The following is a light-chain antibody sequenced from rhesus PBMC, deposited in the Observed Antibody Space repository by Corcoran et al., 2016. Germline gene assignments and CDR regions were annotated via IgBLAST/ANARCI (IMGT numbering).Light chain of an antibody. CDR3: YQHSSGYS. CDR2: GAS. Sequence: QVILTQSPATLSLSPGERATLSCRASQSVSSYLAWYPQTPGQAPRLLIYGASRRATGIPDRFSGSGSGTDFTLTISSLEPEDVGVYHCYQHSSGYSFGQGTKVEIK. V-gene: IGKV3-10*01. CDR1: QSVSSY. J-gene: IGKJ2*01.